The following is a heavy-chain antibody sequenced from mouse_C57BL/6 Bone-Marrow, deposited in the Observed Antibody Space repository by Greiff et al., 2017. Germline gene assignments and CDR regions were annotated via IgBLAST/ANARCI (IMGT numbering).Heavy chain of an antibody. D-gene: IGHD1-1*01. Sequence: QVQLKQSGAELMKPGASVKLSCKATGYTFTGYWIEWVKQRPGHGLEWIGEILPGSGSTNYNEKFKGKATFTADTSSNTAYMQLSRLTTEDYAIYYCTKTPLIYYYDRSPLDYWGQGTTLTVSS. CDR1: GYTFTGYW. J-gene: IGHJ2*01. CDR3: TKTPLIYYYDRSPLDY. V-gene: IGHV1-9*01. CDR2: ILPGSGST.